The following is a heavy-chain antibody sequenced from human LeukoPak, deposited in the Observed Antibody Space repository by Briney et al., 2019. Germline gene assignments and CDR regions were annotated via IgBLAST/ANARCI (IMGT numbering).Heavy chain of an antibody. CDR3: ARGVYGDYTQYYYYSMDV. V-gene: IGHV1-18*01. D-gene: IGHD4-17*01. Sequence: GASVKVSCKASGYTFTSYGISWVRQAPGQGLEWMGWISAYNGNTNYAQKLQGRVTMTTDTSTSTAYMELRSLRSDDTAVYYCARGVYGDYTQYYYYSMDVWGKGTTVTVSS. J-gene: IGHJ6*03. CDR2: ISAYNGNT. CDR1: GYTFTSYG.